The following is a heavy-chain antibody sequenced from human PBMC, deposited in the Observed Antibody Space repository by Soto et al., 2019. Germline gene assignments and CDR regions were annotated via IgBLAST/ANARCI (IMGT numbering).Heavy chain of an antibody. CDR1: GYTFTSYY. D-gene: IGHD3-22*01. Sequence: GASVKVSCKASGYTFTSYYMHWVRQAPGQGLEWMGIINPSGGSTSYAQKFQGRVTMTRDTSTSTVYMELSSLRSEDTAVYYCARDRGLIVVDYYFDYCGQGPLVTVYS. J-gene: IGHJ4*02. CDR3: ARDRGLIVVDYYFDY. V-gene: IGHV1-46*01. CDR2: INPSGGST.